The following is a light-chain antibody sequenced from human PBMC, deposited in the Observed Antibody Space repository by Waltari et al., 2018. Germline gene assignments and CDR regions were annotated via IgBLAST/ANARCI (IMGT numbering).Light chain of an antibody. V-gene: IGKV3-20*01. J-gene: IGKJ1*01. Sequence: EIVLTQSPGSLSSSPWERVPLSCRASQSVSRALAWYQQKPGQAPRLLIFGASNRATGIPDRFSGSGSETDFSLTISRLEPEDFAVYYCQHYVRLPATFGRGTKVEIK. CDR1: QSVSRA. CDR3: QHYVRLPAT. CDR2: GAS.